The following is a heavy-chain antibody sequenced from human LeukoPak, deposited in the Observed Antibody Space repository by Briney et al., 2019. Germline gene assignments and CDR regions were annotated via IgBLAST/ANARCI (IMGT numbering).Heavy chain of an antibody. D-gene: IGHD3-10*01. CDR1: GYTLTELS. CDR3: AREYYYGSGSYYNGPQIAFDI. V-gene: IGHV1-24*01. Sequence: GASVKVSCKVSGYTLTELSMHWVRQAPGKGLEWMGGFDPEDGETIYAQKFQGRVTMTEDTSTDTAYMELSSLRSEDTAVYYCAREYYYGSGSYYNGPQIAFDIWGQGTMVTVSS. J-gene: IGHJ3*02. CDR2: FDPEDGET.